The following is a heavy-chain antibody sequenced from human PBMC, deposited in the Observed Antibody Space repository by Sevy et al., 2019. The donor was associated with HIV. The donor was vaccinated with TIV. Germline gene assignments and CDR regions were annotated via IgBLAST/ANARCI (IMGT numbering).Heavy chain of an antibody. CDR2: ISGSGGST. V-gene: IGHV3-23*01. CDR3: AKELPPRTGYSSCWYSYDY. J-gene: IGHJ4*02. D-gene: IGHD6-19*01. Sequence: GGSLRLSCAASGFTFSSYAMSWVRHAPGKGLEWVSAISGSGGSTYYADSVKGRFTITRDNSKNTLYLQMNSLRAEDTAVYYCAKELPPRTGYSSCWYSYDYWGQGTLVTVSS. CDR1: GFTFSSYA.